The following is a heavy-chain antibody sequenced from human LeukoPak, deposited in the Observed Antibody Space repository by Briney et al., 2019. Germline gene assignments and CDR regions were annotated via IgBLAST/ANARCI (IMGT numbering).Heavy chain of an antibody. CDR3: AKDLYYDSSGDNAFDI. Sequence: GGSLRLSCAASGFTFSSYWMSWVRQAPGKGLEWVANIKQDGSEKYYVDSVKGRFTISRDNAKNSLYLQMNSLRAEDTALYYCAKDLYYDSSGDNAFDIWGQGTMVTVSS. J-gene: IGHJ3*02. CDR1: GFTFSSYW. CDR2: IKQDGSEK. D-gene: IGHD3-22*01. V-gene: IGHV3-7*03.